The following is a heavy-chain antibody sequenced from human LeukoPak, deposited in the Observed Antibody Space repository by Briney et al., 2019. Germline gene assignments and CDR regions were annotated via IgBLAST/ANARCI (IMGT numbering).Heavy chain of an antibody. CDR1: GYTFTSYD. CDR3: ARGARTMTTRPLGY. D-gene: IGHD4-11*01. J-gene: IGHJ4*02. V-gene: IGHV1-8*01. CDR2: MNPNSGNT. Sequence: ASVKVSCKASGYTFTSYDINWVRQATGQGLEWMGWMNPNSGNTGHAQKFQGRVTITRNTSISTAYMELSSLRSEDTAVYYCARGARTMTTRPLGYWGQGTLVTVSS.